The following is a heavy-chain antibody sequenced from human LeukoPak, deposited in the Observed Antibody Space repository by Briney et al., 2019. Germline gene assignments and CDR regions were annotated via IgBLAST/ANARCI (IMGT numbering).Heavy chain of an antibody. D-gene: IGHD6-6*01. Sequence: PGGSLRLSCAASGFTFSSYAMSWVRQAPGKGLEWVSAISGSGGSTYYADSVKGRFTISRDNSKNTLYLQMNSLRAEDTAVYYCAKDVWYSSSSTRYFQHWGQGTLVTVSS. CDR3: AKDVWYSSSSTRYFQH. CDR1: GFTFSSYA. J-gene: IGHJ1*01. V-gene: IGHV3-23*01. CDR2: ISGSGGST.